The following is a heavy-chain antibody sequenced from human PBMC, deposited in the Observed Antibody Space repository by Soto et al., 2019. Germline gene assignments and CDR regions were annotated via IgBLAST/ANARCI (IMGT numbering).Heavy chain of an antibody. J-gene: IGHJ4*02. CDR2: INAGNGNA. V-gene: IGHV1-3*01. Sequence: GASVKVSCKASGYTFTSYAMHWVRQAPGQRLEWMGWINAGNGNAKYSQKFQGRVTITRDTSASTAYMELSSLRSEDTAVYYCARAVGYVSPIDYWGQGTLVTVSS. CDR3: ARAVGYVSPIDY. CDR1: GYTFTSYA. D-gene: IGHD5-12*01.